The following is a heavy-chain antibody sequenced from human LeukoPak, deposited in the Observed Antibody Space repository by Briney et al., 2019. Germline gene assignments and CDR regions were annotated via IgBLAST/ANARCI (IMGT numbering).Heavy chain of an antibody. CDR1: GGTSNSHA. Sequence: SVKVSRKASGGTSNSHAISWVRQAPGQGLEWMGRIIPNLGTTNRAQNFQDRVTLTADKSTNTAYMELTSLTSDDTAVYYCATTNDGGGYQWGDFFDFWGQGTLVTVSS. CDR3: ATTNDGGGYQWGDFFDF. CDR2: IIPNLGTT. V-gene: IGHV1-69*04. J-gene: IGHJ4*02. D-gene: IGHD3-22*01.